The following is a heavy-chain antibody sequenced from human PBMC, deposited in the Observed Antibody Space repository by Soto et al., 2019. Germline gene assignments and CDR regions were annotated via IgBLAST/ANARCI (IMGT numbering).Heavy chain of an antibody. D-gene: IGHD6-19*01. CDR1: GFTFSSYA. J-gene: IGHJ3*02. Sequence: GESLKISCAASGFTFSSYAMHWVRQAPGKGLEWVAVISYDGSNKYYADSVKGRFTISRDNSKNTLYLQMNSLRAEDTAVYYCANSQPRPGIAVAGAFDIWGQGTMVTVSS. CDR2: ISYDGSNK. CDR3: ANSQPRPGIAVAGAFDI. V-gene: IGHV3-30*04.